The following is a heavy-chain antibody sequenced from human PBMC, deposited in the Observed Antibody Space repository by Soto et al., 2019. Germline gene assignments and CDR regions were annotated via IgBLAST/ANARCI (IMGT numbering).Heavy chain of an antibody. V-gene: IGHV3-7*05. J-gene: IGHJ6*02. CDR2: IKQDGSEK. Sequence: EVQLVESGGGLVQPGGSLRLSCAASGLTFSSYWMSWVRQAPGKGLEWVANIKQDGSEKYYVDSVKGRFTISRDNAKNSLYLQMNSLRAEDTAVYYCARERENSGYDYYYYYGMDVWGQGTTVTVSS. CDR3: ARERENSGYDYYYYYGMDV. CDR1: GLTFSSYW. D-gene: IGHD3-22*01.